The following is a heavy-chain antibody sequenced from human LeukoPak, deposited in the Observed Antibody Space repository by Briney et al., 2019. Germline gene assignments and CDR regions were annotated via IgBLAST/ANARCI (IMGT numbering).Heavy chain of an antibody. CDR2: IWFDGSNK. D-gene: IGHD1-26*01. J-gene: IGHJ4*02. CDR3: ARWECDY. Sequence: PGGSLRLSCAASGFTFGSSGVHWVRQAPGKGLEWVAVIWFDGSNKYYADSVKGRFTISRDNSKDTLYLQMNSLRAEDTAVYYCARWECDYWGQGTLVTVSS. CDR1: GFTFGSSG. V-gene: IGHV3-33*01.